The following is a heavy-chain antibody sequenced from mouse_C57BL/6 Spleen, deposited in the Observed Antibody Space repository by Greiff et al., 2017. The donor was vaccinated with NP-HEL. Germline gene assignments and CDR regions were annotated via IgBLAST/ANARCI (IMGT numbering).Heavy chain of an antibody. CDR2: IDPEDGET. D-gene: IGHD1-1*01. CDR3: SRMYYDGSSYHFDY. V-gene: IGHV14-2*01. Sequence: VHVKQSGAELVKPGASVKLSCTASGFNIKDYYMHWVKQRTEQGLEWIGRIDPEDGETKYAPKFQGKATITADTSSNTAYLQLISLTSEDTAVYYWSRMYYDGSSYHFDYWGQGTTLTVSS. CDR1: GFNIKDYY. J-gene: IGHJ2*01.